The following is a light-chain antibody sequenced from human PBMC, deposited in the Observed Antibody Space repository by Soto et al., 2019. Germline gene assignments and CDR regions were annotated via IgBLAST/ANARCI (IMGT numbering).Light chain of an antibody. Sequence: EMVMTQSPATLSVSPGERATLSCRASQSVSSNLAWYQQKPGQAPRLLIYGASTRATGIPARFSGSGSGTEFTLTISSLQSEDFAVYYCQQYSVWPPLTFGGGTKVEIK. CDR1: QSVSSN. V-gene: IGKV3-15*01. J-gene: IGKJ4*01. CDR2: GAS. CDR3: QQYSVWPPLT.